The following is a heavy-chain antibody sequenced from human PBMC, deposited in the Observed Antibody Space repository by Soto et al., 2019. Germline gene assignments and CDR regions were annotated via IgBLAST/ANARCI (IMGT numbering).Heavy chain of an antibody. V-gene: IGHV1-3*01. D-gene: IGHD3-10*01. CDR1: GDTFSTYT. J-gene: IGHJ4*02. CDR2: INASNGNT. Sequence: ASVKVSCKASGDTFSTYTITWVRQAPGQRLEWMGWINASNGNTKYAQKFQGRVTITRDTSANTAYMELRSLRSEDTAVYYCARESLWFGELLSYFDYWGQGTLVTVSS. CDR3: ARESLWFGELLSYFDY.